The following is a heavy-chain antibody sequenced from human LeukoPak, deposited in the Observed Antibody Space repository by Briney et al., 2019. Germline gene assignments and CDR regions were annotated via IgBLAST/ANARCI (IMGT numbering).Heavy chain of an antibody. Sequence: SETLSLTCTVSGGSISISTYYWGWIRQPPGKGLEWIGSIDYSGSTYYNPSLKSRVTISVDTSKRQFSLRLNSVTAADTAVYYCARHGYTSGWYRFDYWGQGTLVTVSS. CDR2: IDYSGST. D-gene: IGHD6-19*01. J-gene: IGHJ4*02. V-gene: IGHV4-39*01. CDR3: ARHGYTSGWYRFDY. CDR1: GGSISISTYY.